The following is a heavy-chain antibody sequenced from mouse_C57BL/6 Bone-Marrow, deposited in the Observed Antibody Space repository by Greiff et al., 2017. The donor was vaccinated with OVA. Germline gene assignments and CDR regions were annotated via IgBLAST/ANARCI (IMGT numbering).Heavy chain of an antibody. J-gene: IGHJ3*01. CDR2: ISSGSSTI. D-gene: IGHD1-1*01. CDR1: GFTFSDYG. V-gene: IGHV5-17*01. Sequence: EVKLMESGGGLVKPGGSLKLSCAASGFTFSDYGMHWVCQAPEKGLEWVAYISSGSSTIYYADTVKGRFTISRDNAKNTLFLQMTSLRSEDTAMYYCARSYGSSYRFAYWGQGTLVTVSA. CDR3: ARSYGSSYRFAY.